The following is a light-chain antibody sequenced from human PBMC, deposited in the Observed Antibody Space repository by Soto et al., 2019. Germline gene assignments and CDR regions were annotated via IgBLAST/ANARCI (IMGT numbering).Light chain of an antibody. CDR3: QQYGSSPQT. CDR1: QSVSSSY. CDR2: GAS. V-gene: IGKV3-20*01. J-gene: IGKJ2*01. Sequence: EIVLKQSPGTLSLSPGERATLSCRASQSVSSSYLAWYQQKPGQATRLLIYGASSRATGIPDRFSGSGSGKDFTLTSSSLEPEDFAVDYCQQYGSSPQTFGQGTKLEIK.